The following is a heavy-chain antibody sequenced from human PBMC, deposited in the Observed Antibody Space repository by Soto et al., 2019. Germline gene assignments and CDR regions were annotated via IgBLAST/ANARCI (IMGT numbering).Heavy chain of an antibody. CDR3: ARASTVRQWLVAGRGWFDP. CDR2: INAGNGNT. CDR1: GYTFTSYA. V-gene: IGHV1-3*01. J-gene: IGHJ5*02. Sequence: QVQLVQSGAEVKKPGASVKVSCKASGYTFTSYAMHWVRQAPGQRLEWMGWINAGNGNTKYSQKFQGRVTITRDTSASTAYMELRSLRSEDTAVYYCARASTVRQWLVAGRGWFDPWGQGTLVTVSS. D-gene: IGHD6-19*01.